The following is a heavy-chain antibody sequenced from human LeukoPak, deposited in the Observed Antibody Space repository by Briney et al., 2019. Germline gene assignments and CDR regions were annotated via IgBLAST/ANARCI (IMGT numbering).Heavy chain of an antibody. V-gene: IGHV3-48*01. J-gene: IGHJ4*02. CDR2: ISSSSGTI. CDR3: ARGDYFDDSASPVDY. CDR1: GFTSSSYS. Sequence: GGSLRLSCAASGFTSSSYSMNWVRQAPGKGLEWVSYISSSSGTILYADSVKGRFTISRDNAKNSLYLQMNSLRAEDTAVYYCARGDYFDDSASPVDYWGQGTLVTVSS. D-gene: IGHD2/OR15-2a*01.